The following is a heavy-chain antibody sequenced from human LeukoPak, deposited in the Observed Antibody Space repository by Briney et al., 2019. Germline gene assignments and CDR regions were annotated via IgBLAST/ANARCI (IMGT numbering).Heavy chain of an antibody. CDR3: AKDSRYSGYIKAFDI. V-gene: IGHV3-23*01. CDR2: ISGSGGST. CDR1: GFTLSSYA. J-gene: IGHJ3*02. D-gene: IGHD5-12*01. Sequence: PGGSLRLSCAASGFTLSSYAMSWVRQAPGKGLEWVSGISGSGGSTNYADSVKGRFTISRDNSKNTLYLQMNSLRAEATAVYYCAKDSRYSGYIKAFDIWGQGTMVTVSS.